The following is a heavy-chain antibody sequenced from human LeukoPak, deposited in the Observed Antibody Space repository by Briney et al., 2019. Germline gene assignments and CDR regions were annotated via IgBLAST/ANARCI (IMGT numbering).Heavy chain of an antibody. CDR2: IYTSGST. V-gene: IGHV4-4*07. D-gene: IGHD3-10*01. CDR3: ARERHYYGSGTDSSRPDY. CDR1: GGSISSYY. J-gene: IGHJ4*02. Sequence: SETLSLTCTVSGGSISSYYWSWIRQPAGKGLEWIGHIYTSGSTNYNPSLKSRVTMSVDTSKNQFSLKLSSVTAADTAVYYCARERHYYGSGTDSSRPDYWGQGTLVTVSS.